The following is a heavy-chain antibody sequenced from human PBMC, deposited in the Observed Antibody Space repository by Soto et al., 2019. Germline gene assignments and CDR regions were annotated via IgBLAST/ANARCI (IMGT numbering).Heavy chain of an antibody. CDR2: ISGSGGST. V-gene: IGHV3-23*01. CDR1: GFTFSSYA. Sequence: EVQLLESGGGLVQPGGSLRLSCAASGFTFSSYAMSWVRQAPGKGLEWVSAISGSGGSTYYADSVKGRFTISRDNSKNTLYRQMNSLRAEDTAVYYCAKDRPHNWKGVAQGAADYWGQGTLVTVSS. CDR3: AKDRPHNWKGVAQGAADY. D-gene: IGHD1-20*01. J-gene: IGHJ4*02.